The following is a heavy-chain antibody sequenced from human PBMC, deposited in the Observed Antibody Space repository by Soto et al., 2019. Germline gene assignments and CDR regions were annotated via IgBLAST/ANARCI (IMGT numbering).Heavy chain of an antibody. V-gene: IGHV4-59*08. Sequence: SETLSLTCTVSGGSISSYYWSWIRQPPGKGLEWIGYIYYSGSTNYNPSLKSRVTISVDTSKNQFSLKLSSVTAADTAVYYCVRQAGPHQYLIAFCGKRTTVTVSA. CDR1: GGSISSYY. J-gene: IGHJ6*04. CDR3: VRQAGPHQYLIAF. D-gene: IGHD2-2*02. CDR2: IYYSGST.